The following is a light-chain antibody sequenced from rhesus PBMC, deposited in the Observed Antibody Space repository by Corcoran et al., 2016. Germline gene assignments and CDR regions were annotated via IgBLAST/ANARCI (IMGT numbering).Light chain of an antibody. CDR2: AAS. J-gene: IGKJ2*01. Sequence: DIQMTQSPSSLSASVGDRVTVTCLASQGINKVLSWYQQKPGKAPTLLIYAASNLQTGVSSRFSGSGSGTDFTLTISSLQPEDVATYYCLQDYTTPYSFGQGTKVEIK. CDR1: QGINKV. CDR3: LQDYTTPYS. V-gene: IGKV1-94*01.